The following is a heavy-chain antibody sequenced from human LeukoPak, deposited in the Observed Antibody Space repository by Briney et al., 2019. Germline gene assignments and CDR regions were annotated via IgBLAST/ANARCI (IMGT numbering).Heavy chain of an antibody. CDR2: IKQDGSEK. CDR1: GFTFSSYW. D-gene: IGHD6-19*01. V-gene: IGHV3-7*01. Sequence: PGGSLRLSCAASGFTFSSYWMSWVRQAPGKGLEWVANIKQDGSEKYYVDSVKGRFTISRDNAKNSLYLQMNSLRAEDTAIYYCARDIEVWSSSGWYGPSYFDYWGQGALVTVSS. J-gene: IGHJ4*02. CDR3: ARDIEVWSSSGWYGPSYFDY.